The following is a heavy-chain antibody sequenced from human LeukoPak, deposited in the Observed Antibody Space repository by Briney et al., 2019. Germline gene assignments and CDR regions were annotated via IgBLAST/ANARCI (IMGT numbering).Heavy chain of an antibody. CDR3: ARVKPNYYDSSAYGTFDI. D-gene: IGHD3-22*01. CDR2: INPSGGST. J-gene: IGHJ3*02. V-gene: IGHV1-46*01. CDR1: GYTFTTYY. Sequence: ASVKVSCKASGYTFTTYYMHWVRQAPGQGLEWMGIINPSGGSTSYAQKFQGRVTMTRDTSTSTAYMELSSLRSEDTAVYYCARVKPNYYDSSAYGTFDIWGQGTMVTVSS.